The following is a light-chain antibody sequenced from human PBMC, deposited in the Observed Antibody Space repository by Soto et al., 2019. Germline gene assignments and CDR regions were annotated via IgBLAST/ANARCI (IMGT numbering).Light chain of an antibody. CDR3: SLYTSINTLV. J-gene: IGLJ2*01. Sequence: QSALTQPASVSGSPGQSITISCTGTSRDVGGYNYVSWYQQHPGKAPKLMIYDVSNRPSGVSNRLSAYKSANTASLTISGHQADDEADYCCSLYTSINTLVFGGGTKLTVL. CDR2: DVS. V-gene: IGLV2-14*01. CDR1: SRDVGGYNY.